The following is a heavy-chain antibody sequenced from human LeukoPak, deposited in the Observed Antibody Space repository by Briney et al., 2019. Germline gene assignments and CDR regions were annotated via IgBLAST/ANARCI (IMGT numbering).Heavy chain of an antibody. D-gene: IGHD4-23*01. J-gene: IGHJ4*02. Sequence: GRSLRLSCAASGFTLTYYAMHWVRQAPGKGLEWVAVTSYDGNKKYYADSVKGRFTISRDSSKNTLYLQVSSLRAEDTAVYYCARSSYDYGGIEGPFDYWGQGTLVTVSS. CDR3: ARSSYDYGGIEGPFDY. V-gene: IGHV3-30*15. CDR1: GFTLTYYA. CDR2: TSYDGNKK.